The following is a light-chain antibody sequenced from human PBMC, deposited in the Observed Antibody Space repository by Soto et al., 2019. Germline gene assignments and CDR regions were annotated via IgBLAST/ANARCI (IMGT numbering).Light chain of an antibody. CDR3: QQLNIYPLT. CDR1: QAINNY. Sequence: DIQLTQSPSFLSASVGDRVTITCRASQAINNYLAWYQQKPGGPPKLLIYAASTLHGVPSRFSGSGSGTDFTLTISSLQPEDFATYYCQQLNIYPLTFGGGTKVDIK. J-gene: IGKJ4*01. CDR2: AAS. V-gene: IGKV1-9*01.